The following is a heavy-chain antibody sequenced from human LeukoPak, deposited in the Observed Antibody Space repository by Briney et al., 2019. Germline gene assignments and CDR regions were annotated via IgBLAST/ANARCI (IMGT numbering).Heavy chain of an antibody. V-gene: IGHV1-18*01. Sequence: ASVNVSCKASGYTFTTHGFTWVRQAPGQGLEWMGWISAYNGNTNYAQKLQGRVTMTTDTSTSTAYMELRSLRSDDTAVYYCARAGSSGWGGFDIWGQGTMVTVSS. CDR3: ARAGSSGWGGFDI. J-gene: IGHJ3*02. CDR2: ISAYNGNT. CDR1: GYTFTTHG. D-gene: IGHD6-19*01.